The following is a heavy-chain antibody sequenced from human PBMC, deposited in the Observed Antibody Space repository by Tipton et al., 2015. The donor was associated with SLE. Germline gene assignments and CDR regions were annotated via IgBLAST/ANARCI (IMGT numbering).Heavy chain of an antibody. CDR2: INHSGST. D-gene: IGHD3-16*01. CDR3: ASLRTIPSSEDLGEDFDY. CDR1: GGSFSGYY. V-gene: IGHV4-34*01. J-gene: IGHJ4*02. Sequence: TLSLTCAVYGGSFSGYYWSWIRQPPGKGLEWIGEINHSGSTNYNPSLKSRVTISVDTSKNQFSLKLSSVTAADTAAYYCASLRTIPSSEDLGEDFDYWGQGTLVTVSS.